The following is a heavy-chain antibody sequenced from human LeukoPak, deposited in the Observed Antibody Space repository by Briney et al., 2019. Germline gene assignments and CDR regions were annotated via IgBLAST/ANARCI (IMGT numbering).Heavy chain of an antibody. D-gene: IGHD3-3*01. J-gene: IGHJ5*02. CDR2: INRDGSAK. Sequence: GGSLRLSCAASGFTFSNYWMQWVRQAPGKGLEWVANINRDGSAKYYVDSVEGRFTISKDSAKNSLYLQMNSLTVDDAAVYYCTRGDPDSWGQGTLVTVSS. CDR3: TRGDPDS. CDR1: GFTFSNYW. V-gene: IGHV3-7*01.